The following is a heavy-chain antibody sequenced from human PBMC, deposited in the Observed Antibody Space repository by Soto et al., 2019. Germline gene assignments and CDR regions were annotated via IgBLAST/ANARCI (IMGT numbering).Heavy chain of an antibody. CDR2: ISAYNGNT. Sequence: ASVKVSCKASGYTFPSYGISWLRQAPGQGLEWMGWISAYNGNTNYAQKLQGRVTMTTDTSTSTAYMELRSLRSDDTAVYYCAVKMFENSSGSKVDYWGQGTLVPVSS. CDR3: AVKMFENSSGSKVDY. CDR1: GYTFPSYG. D-gene: IGHD3-22*01. V-gene: IGHV1-18*01. J-gene: IGHJ4*02.